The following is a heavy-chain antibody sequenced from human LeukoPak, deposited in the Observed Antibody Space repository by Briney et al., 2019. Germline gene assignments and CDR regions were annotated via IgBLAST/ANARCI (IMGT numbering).Heavy chain of an antibody. CDR2: ISRSSSYI. Sequence: GGSLRLSCAASGFTFSSYSMNWVRQAPGKGLEWVSSISRSSSYIYYADSVRGRFTISRDNAKNSLYLQMNSLRAEDTAVYYCASFIAAAGEPHYYYGMDVWGQGTTVTVSS. V-gene: IGHV3-21*01. D-gene: IGHD6-13*01. CDR3: ASFIAAAGEPHYYYGMDV. J-gene: IGHJ6*02. CDR1: GFTFSSYS.